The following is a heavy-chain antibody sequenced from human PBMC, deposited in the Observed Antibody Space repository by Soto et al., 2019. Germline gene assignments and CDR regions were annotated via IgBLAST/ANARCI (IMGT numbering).Heavy chain of an antibody. J-gene: IGHJ6*02. CDR3: ARGAAARRPSDHYGMDV. CDR1: GYTVTGYY. CDR2: INPNSGGT. D-gene: IGHD6-6*01. Sequence: ASVKVSCKASGYTVTGYYMHWVRQAPGQGLEWMGWINPNSGGTNYAQKFQGRVTMTRDTSISTAYMELSRLRSDDTAVYYCARGAAARRPSDHYGMDVWGQGTTVTVSS. V-gene: IGHV1-2*02.